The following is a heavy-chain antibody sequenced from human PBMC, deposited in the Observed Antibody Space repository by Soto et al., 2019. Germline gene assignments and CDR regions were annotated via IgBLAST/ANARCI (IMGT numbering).Heavy chain of an antibody. CDR2: ISSGSAFI. CDR1: TFSMYS. V-gene: IGHV3-21*01. Sequence: EVQVVESGGGLVKPGGSLRLSCNFTFSMYSMNWVRQAPGKGLEWVASISSGSAFIKYADSVKGRFGISRDNAKNSVSLQMNSLRAEDTAMYYCTRDQGGSYDSWFDPWGRGTLVTVSS. J-gene: IGHJ5*02. D-gene: IGHD1-26*01. CDR3: TRDQGGSYDSWFDP.